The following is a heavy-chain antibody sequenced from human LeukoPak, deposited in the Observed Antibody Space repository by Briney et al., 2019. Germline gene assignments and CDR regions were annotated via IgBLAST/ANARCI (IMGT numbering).Heavy chain of an antibody. CDR2: ISAYNGNT. J-gene: IGHJ4*02. Sequence: ASVKVSCKASGYTFTSYGISWVRQAPGQGLEWMGWISAYNGNTSYAQKLQGRVTMTTDTSTSTAYMELRSLRSDATAAYYCARESVDYYDTQRYYFDYWGQGTLVTVSS. V-gene: IGHV1-18*01. CDR1: GYTFTSYG. CDR3: ARESVDYYDTQRYYFDY. D-gene: IGHD3-22*01.